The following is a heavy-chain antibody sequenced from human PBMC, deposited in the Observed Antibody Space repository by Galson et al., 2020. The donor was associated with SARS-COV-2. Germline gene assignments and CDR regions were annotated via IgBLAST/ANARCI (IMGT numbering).Heavy chain of an antibody. J-gene: IGHJ6*02. D-gene: IGHD6-19*01. CDR2: IYYSGRT. CDR1: GGSISSYY. CDR3: ARHIISGWQVTYPYGMDV. V-gene: IGHV4-59*08. Sequence: ASETLSLTCTVSGGSISSYYWSWIRQPPGKGLEWIGYIYYSGRTNYNPSLKSRVTISVDTSKNQFSLKLSSVTAADTAVYYCARHIISGWQVTYPYGMDVWGQGTTVTVTS.